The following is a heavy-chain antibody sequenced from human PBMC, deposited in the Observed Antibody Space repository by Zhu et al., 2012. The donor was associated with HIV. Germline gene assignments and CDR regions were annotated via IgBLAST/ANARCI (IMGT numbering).Heavy chain of an antibody. Sequence: QVQLQESGPGLVKPSETLSLTCTVSGGSISSSYYYWGWIRQPPGKGLEWIGSIYYSGSTYYNPSLKSRVTISVDTSKNQFSLKLSSVTAADTAVYHCAMTSGSYYYYYMDVWGKGTTVTVSS. CDR2: IYYSGST. CDR3: AMTSGSYYYYYMDV. J-gene: IGHJ6*03. CDR1: GGSISSSYYY. V-gene: IGHV4-39*01. D-gene: IGHD1-26*01.